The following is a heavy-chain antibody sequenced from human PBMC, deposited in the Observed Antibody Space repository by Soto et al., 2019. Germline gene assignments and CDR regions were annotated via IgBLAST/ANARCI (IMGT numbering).Heavy chain of an antibody. CDR2: IYWDDDK. CDR1: GFSLSTTGVG. Sequence: QITLKESGPTLVKPTQTLTLTCTFSGFSLSTTGVGVGWIRQPPGKALEWLALIYWDDDKRYSPSLKNRLTITKDTSKIQVVLTMTNMDPVDTATYYCAHGGYNKGFDYWGQGTLVTVSS. CDR3: AHGGYNKGFDY. V-gene: IGHV2-5*02. J-gene: IGHJ4*02. D-gene: IGHD3-10*01.